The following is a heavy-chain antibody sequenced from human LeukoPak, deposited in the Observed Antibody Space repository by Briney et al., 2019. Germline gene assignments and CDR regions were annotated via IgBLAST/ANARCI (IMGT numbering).Heavy chain of an antibody. CDR1: GGTFSSYA. J-gene: IGHJ4*02. Sequence: SVKVSCKASGGTFSSYAISWVRQAPGQGLEWMGGIIPIFGTANYAQKFQGRVTITADESTSTAYMELSSLRSEDTAVYYCARETCSSTSCYYFDYWGQGTLVTVSS. V-gene: IGHV1-69*13. CDR3: ARETCSSTSCYYFDY. D-gene: IGHD2-2*01. CDR2: IIPIFGTA.